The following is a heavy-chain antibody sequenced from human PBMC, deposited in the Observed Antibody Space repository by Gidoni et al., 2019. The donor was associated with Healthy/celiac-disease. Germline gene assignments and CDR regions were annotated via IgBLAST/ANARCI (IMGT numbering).Heavy chain of an antibody. CDR3: ARSSRCWPGIAVGWGRGRFDY. D-gene: IGHD6-19*01. CDR2: INHSGST. J-gene: IGHJ4*02. Sequence: QVQLQQWGAGLLKPSETLSLTCAVYGGSFSGYYWSWIRQPPGKGLEWIGEINHSGSTNYNPSLKSRVTISVDTSKNQFSLKLSSVTAADTAVYYCARSSRCWPGIAVGWGRGRFDYWGQGTLVTVSS. CDR1: GGSFSGYY. V-gene: IGHV4-34*01.